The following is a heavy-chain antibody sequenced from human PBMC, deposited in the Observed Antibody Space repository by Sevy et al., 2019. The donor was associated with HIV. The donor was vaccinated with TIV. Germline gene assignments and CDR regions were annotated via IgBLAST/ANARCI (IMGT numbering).Heavy chain of an antibody. V-gene: IGHV1-69*13. CDR2: IIPIFGTA. CDR3: ARDRGFSSTSEYGMDV. J-gene: IGHJ6*02. D-gene: IGHD2-2*01. Sequence: SVKVSCKASGGTFSKYAITWVRQAPGQGLEWMGGIIPIFGTANYAQKFQGRVTITADESTSTAYMELSSLRSEETAVYYCARDRGFSSTSEYGMDVWGQGTTVTVSS. CDR1: GGTFSKYA.